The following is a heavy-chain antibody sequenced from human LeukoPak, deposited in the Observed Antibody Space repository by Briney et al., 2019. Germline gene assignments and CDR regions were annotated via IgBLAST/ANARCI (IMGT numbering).Heavy chain of an antibody. CDR3: ARRYAAAGTFDY. D-gene: IGHD6-13*01. V-gene: IGHV5-10-1*01. Sequence: GESLKISCKGSGYSFASYWISWVRQMPGKGLEWMGRIDPSDSYTNYSPSFQGHVTISADKSISTAYLQWSSLKASDTAMYYCARRYAAAGTFDYWGQGTLVTVSS. CDR2: IDPSDSYT. CDR1: GYSFASYW. J-gene: IGHJ4*02.